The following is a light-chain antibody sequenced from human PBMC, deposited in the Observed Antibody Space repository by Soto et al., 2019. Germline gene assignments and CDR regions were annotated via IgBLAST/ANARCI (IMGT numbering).Light chain of an antibody. J-gene: IGKJ4*01. CDR1: QSVSSN. CDR3: QQYSVWPLT. V-gene: IGKV3-15*01. CDR2: VAS. Sequence: EIVMTQSPATLSVSPGERATLSCRASQSVSSNLAWYQQKPGQTPKLLIYVASTRATGIPARFSGSGSGTEFTLTISSLLSEDFAVYYCQQYSVWPLTFGGGTKVEFK.